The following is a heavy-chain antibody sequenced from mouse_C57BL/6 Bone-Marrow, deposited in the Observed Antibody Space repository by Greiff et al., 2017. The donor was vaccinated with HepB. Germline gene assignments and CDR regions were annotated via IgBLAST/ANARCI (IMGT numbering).Heavy chain of an antibody. V-gene: IGHV1-81*01. Sequence: VMLVESGAELARPGASVKLSCKASGYTFTSYGISWVKQRTGQGLEWIGEIYPRSGNTYYNEKFKGKATLTADKSSSTAYMELRSLTSEDSAVYFCARPDGPSFAYWGQGTLVTVSA. D-gene: IGHD2-3*01. CDR3: ARPDGPSFAY. J-gene: IGHJ3*01. CDR1: GYTFTSYG. CDR2: IYPRSGNT.